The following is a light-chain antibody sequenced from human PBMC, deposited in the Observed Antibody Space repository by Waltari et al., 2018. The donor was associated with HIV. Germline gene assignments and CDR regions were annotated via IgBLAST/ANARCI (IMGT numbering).Light chain of an antibody. J-gene: IGLJ1*01. CDR2: DVN. V-gene: IGLV2-11*01. CDR3: CSHAGNFIFA. Sequence: QSALTQPHSVSGSPGQSLTISCTGTSSYVDTFVSWYQQHPGKAPKVIIYDVNKRPSGVPDRFSGSKSGNTDFLTISGLQAEDEADYHCCSHAGNFIFAFGSGTKVTVL. CDR1: SSYVDTF.